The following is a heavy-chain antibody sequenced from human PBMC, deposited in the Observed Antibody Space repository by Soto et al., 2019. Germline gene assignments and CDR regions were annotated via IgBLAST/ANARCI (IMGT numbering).Heavy chain of an antibody. V-gene: IGHV3-23*01. CDR3: ANRGYSYGYSHFDY. Sequence: EVQLLESGGGLVQPGGSLRLSCAASGFTFSSYAMSWVRQAPGKGLEWVSAISGSGGSTYYADSVKGRFTISRDNSKNTLYLQMTSLRAEDTAVYYCANRGYSYGYSHFDYWGQGTLVTVSS. CDR2: ISGSGGST. D-gene: IGHD5-18*01. J-gene: IGHJ4*02. CDR1: GFTFSSYA.